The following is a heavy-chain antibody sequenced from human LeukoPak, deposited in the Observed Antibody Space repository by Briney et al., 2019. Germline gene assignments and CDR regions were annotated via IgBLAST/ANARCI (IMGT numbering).Heavy chain of an antibody. CDR2: IRYDGSNK. Sequence: GRSLRLSCAASGFTFSSYGMHWVRQAPGKGLEWVAFIRYDGSNKYYADSVKGRFTISRDNSKNTLYLQMNSLRAEDTAVYYCAKRRVAVAGVWGQGTLVTVSS. J-gene: IGHJ4*02. CDR3: AKRRVAVAGV. CDR1: GFTFSSYG. D-gene: IGHD6-19*01. V-gene: IGHV3-30*02.